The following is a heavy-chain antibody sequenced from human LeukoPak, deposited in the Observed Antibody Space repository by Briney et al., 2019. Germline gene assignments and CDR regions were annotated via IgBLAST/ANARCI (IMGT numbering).Heavy chain of an antibody. V-gene: IGHV3-30-3*01. J-gene: IGHJ6*02. CDR3: AKDRSRYASGGVDV. CDR1: GFTFSSYA. D-gene: IGHD3-16*02. CDR2: ISYDGSNN. Sequence: GGSLRLSCEASGFTFSSYAIHWVRQAPGKGLEWVAVISYDGSNNYHADSVKGRFTISRDNSKNTLYLQMNSLRAEDTAVYYCAKDRSRYASGGVDVWGQGTTVTVSS.